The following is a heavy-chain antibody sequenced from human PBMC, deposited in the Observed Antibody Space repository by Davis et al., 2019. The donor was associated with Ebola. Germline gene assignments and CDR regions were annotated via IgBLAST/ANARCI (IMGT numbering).Heavy chain of an antibody. CDR1: GYTFTSYY. CDR2: MNPNSGNT. Sequence: ASVKVSCKASGYTFTSYYMHWVRQATGQGLEWMGWMNPNSGNTGYAQKFQGRVTMTRNTSISTAYMELSSLRSEDTAVYYCARGGRDIGAGINFDYWGQGTLVTVSS. J-gene: IGHJ4*02. V-gene: IGHV1-8*02. CDR3: ARGGRDIGAGINFDY. D-gene: IGHD2-15*01.